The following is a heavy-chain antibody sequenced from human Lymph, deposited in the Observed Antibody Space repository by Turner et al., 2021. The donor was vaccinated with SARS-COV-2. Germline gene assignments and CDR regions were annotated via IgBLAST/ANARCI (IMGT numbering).Heavy chain of an antibody. J-gene: IGHJ4*02. CDR3: ATKYCSGGSCSYFDY. Sequence: QVQLQESGPGLVKPSGTLSLTCAVPGGSISSSIWWSWVRQPPGKGLEWIGEIYHSGNTNYNPSVKSRVTISVDKSKNQFSLKLTSVTAADTAVYYCATKYCSGGSCSYFDYWGQGTLVTVSS. CDR2: IYHSGNT. D-gene: IGHD2-15*01. CDR1: GGSISSSIW. V-gene: IGHV4-4*02.